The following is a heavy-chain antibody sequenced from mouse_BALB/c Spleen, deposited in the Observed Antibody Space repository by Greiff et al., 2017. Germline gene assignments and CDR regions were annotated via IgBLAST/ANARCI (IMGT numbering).Heavy chain of an antibody. V-gene: IGHV5-12-2*01. Sequence: EVKLVESGGGSVQPGGSLKLSCAASGFTFSSYTMSWVRQTPEKRLEWVAYISNGGGSTYYPDTVKGRFTISRDNAKNTLYLQMSSLKSEDTAMYYCARQGGNWFAYWGQGTLVTVSA. CDR1: GFTFSSYT. J-gene: IGHJ3*01. D-gene: IGHD2-1*01. CDR3: ARQGGNWFAY. CDR2: ISNGGGST.